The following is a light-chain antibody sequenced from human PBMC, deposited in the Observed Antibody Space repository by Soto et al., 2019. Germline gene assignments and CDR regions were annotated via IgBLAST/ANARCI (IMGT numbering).Light chain of an antibody. J-gene: IGLJ3*02. Sequence: QSVLTQPPPVSGAPGQWVTISCTGSSSNIGAGYNVHWYQQLPGTAPKLLIYGNSNRPSGVPDRFSGSKSGTSASLAITGLQAEDEADYYCQSYDSSLSGWVFGGGTKLTVL. CDR3: QSYDSSLSGWV. CDR2: GNS. CDR1: SSNIGAGYN. V-gene: IGLV1-40*01.